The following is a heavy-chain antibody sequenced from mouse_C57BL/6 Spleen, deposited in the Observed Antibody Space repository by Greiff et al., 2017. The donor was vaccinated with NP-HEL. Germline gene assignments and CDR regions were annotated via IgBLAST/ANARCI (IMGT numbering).Heavy chain of an antibody. CDR2: IRDGGGYT. J-gene: IGHJ2*01. Sequence: DVQLVESGGGLVKPGGSLKLSCAASGFTFSSYAMSWVRQTPEKRLEWVATIRDGGGYTYYPDNVKGRFTISRDNATNNLYLQMRNLKSEDTAMFYSVSEARNYGYYFDYWGKGTTLTVSS. D-gene: IGHD1-1*01. CDR1: GFTFSSYA. V-gene: IGHV5-4*01. CDR3: VSEARNYGYYFDY.